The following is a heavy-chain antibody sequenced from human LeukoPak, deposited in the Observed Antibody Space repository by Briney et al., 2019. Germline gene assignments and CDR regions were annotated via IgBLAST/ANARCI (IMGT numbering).Heavy chain of an antibody. CDR3: ATTAGAAGGYYGMDV. CDR2: IIPILGIA. CDR1: GGTFSSYT. J-gene: IGHJ6*02. V-gene: IGHV1-69*02. Sequence: SVKVSCKASGGTFSSYTISWVRQAPGQGLEWMGRIIPILGIANYAQKFQGRVTITADKSTSTAYMELSSLRSEDTAVYYCATTAGAAGGYYGMDVWGRGTTVTVSS. D-gene: IGHD6-13*01.